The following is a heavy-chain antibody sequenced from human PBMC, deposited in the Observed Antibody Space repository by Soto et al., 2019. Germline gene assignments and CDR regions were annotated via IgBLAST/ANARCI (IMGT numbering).Heavy chain of an antibody. Sequence: QVQLVQSGAEVKMPGASVKVSCKASGYTFTNYTIHWVRQAPGQSLEWMGWINAGNGNTKYSQKFQGRVTITRDTSASTAYMELNSLRSEDTAVYYCARPSVWYFDLWGRGTLVTFSS. CDR3: ARPSVWYFDL. J-gene: IGHJ2*01. CDR2: INAGNGNT. CDR1: GYTFTNYT. V-gene: IGHV1-3*01.